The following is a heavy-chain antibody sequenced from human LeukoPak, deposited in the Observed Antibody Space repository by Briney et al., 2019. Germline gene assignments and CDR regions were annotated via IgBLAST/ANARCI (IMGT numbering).Heavy chain of an antibody. Sequence: GGSLGLSCAASGFDFSNYAMTWVRRAPRKGLEWVSAVTGTSSKTNYADSVKGRFTISRDNSKNMLYLDMNNLRVEDTAIYYCAKDRSSTTSCSNYWGRGTLVTVSS. CDR3: AKDRSSTTSCSNY. J-gene: IGHJ4*02. V-gene: IGHV3-23*01. CDR1: GFDFSNYA. D-gene: IGHD2-2*01. CDR2: VTGTSSKT.